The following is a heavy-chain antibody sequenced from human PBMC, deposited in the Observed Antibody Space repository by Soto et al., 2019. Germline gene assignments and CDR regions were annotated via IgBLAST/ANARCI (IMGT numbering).Heavy chain of an antibody. Sequence: GASVKVSCKASGYTFTGYYMHWVRQAPGQGLEWMGWINPNSGGTNYAQKFQGRVTMTRDTSISTAYMELSRLRSDDTAVYYCARGPLRPPFYSLEWFDPWGQGTLVTVSS. J-gene: IGHJ5*02. CDR3: ARGPLRPPFYSLEWFDP. CDR2: INPNSGGT. CDR1: GYTFTGYY. V-gene: IGHV1-2*02. D-gene: IGHD1-1*01.